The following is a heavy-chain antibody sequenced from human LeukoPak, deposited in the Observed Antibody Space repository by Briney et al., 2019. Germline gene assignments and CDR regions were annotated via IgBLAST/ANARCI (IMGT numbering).Heavy chain of an antibody. CDR1: GFSLSTSGVG. D-gene: IGHD6-13*01. Sequence: SGPTLVKPTQTLTLTCTFSGFSLSTSGVGVGWIRQPPGKALEWLALIYWDDDKRYSPSLKSRLTITKDTSKNQVVLTMTNMDPVDTATYYCAHSYSSSWRRYYYYMDVWGKGTTVTVSS. CDR3: AHSYSSSWRRYYYYMDV. CDR2: IYWDDDK. J-gene: IGHJ6*03. V-gene: IGHV2-5*02.